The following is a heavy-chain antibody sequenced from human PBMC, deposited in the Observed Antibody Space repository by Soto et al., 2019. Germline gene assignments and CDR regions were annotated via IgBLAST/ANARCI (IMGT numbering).Heavy chain of an antibody. J-gene: IGHJ2*01. CDR3: ARVRTDSFAVRRRIGVWYFDI. D-gene: IGHD2-15*01. V-gene: IGHV3-21*01. CDR2: ISSSSSYI. Sequence: GGSLRLSCAASGFTFSSYSMNWVRQAPGKGLEWVSSISSSSSYIYYADSVKGRFSISRDNAKNSLYLQMNSLRAEDTAVYYCARVRTDSFAVRRRIGVWYFDIWGRGTLVTVSS. CDR1: GFTFSSYS.